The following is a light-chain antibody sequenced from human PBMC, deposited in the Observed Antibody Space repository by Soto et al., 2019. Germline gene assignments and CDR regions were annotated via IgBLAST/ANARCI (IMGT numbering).Light chain of an antibody. CDR2: GAS. Sequence: EIVMTQSPATLSVSPGERTTLSCRASQSVSSNLAWYQHKPGQAPRLLIYGASTRATGIAARVSGSGSGTEFTLTISSLQSEDCAVYYCQQYNNSLTFGGGTKVEIK. CDR1: QSVSSN. V-gene: IGKV3-15*01. J-gene: IGKJ4*01. CDR3: QQYNNSLT.